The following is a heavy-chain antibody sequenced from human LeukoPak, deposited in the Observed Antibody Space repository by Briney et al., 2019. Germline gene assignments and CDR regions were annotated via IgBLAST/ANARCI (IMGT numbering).Heavy chain of an antibody. V-gene: IGHV4-4*07. CDR2: IYTSGNT. J-gene: IGHJ4*02. D-gene: IGHD3-9*01. CDR1: GGSITSYY. CDR3: ATTNYDVLTGYRFDY. Sequence: PSETLSLTCTVSGGSITSYYWSWIRQRAGKGLEWIGRIYTSGNTNCNPSLKSRVAMSLDTSKNQFSLRLTSVTAADTAVYYCATTNYDVLTGYRFDYWGQGTLVTVS.